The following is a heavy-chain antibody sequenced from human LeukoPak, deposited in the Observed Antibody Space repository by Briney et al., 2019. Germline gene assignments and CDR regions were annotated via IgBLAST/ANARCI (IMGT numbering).Heavy chain of an antibody. CDR3: ARVGGIAAAGTVNLDS. V-gene: IGHV3-11*01. CDR2: ISITGSTI. J-gene: IGHJ4*02. D-gene: IGHD6-13*01. Sequence: GGSLRLSCAASGFIFSDYYMSWIRQAPGKGLEWVAYISITGSTIYYAGSVRGRFTISRNNAQSSLYLQMNSLRADDAALYYCARVGGIAAAGTVNLDSWGQGILVTVSS. CDR1: GFIFSDYY.